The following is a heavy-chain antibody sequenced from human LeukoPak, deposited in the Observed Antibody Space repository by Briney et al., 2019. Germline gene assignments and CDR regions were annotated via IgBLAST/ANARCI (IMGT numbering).Heavy chain of an antibody. J-gene: IGHJ3*01. V-gene: IGHV4-59*01. D-gene: IGHD1-26*01. CDR2: IDYSGST. CDR3: ARDRRRELLHAFDA. Sequence: SETLSLTCTVSGGTISRNYWSWIRQPPGKGLEWIAYIDYSGSTNYNPSLKSRLTISVDASKDQFSLKLSSVTAADTAVYYCARDRRRELLHAFDAWGQGTMVTVSS. CDR1: GGTISRNY.